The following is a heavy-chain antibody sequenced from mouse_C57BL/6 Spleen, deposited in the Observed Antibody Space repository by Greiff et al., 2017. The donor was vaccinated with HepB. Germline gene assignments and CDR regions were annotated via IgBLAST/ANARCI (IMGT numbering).Heavy chain of an antibody. CDR2: IYPGSGST. Sequence: VQLQQPGAELVKPGASVKMSCKASGYTFTSYWITWVKQRPGQGLEWIGDIYPGSGSTNYNEKFKSKATLTVDTSSSTAYMQLSSLTSEDSAVYYGANYCGSSYAFDYWGQGTTLTVSS. CDR3: ANYCGSSYAFDY. D-gene: IGHD1-1*01. CDR1: GYTFTSYW. J-gene: IGHJ2*01. V-gene: IGHV1-55*01.